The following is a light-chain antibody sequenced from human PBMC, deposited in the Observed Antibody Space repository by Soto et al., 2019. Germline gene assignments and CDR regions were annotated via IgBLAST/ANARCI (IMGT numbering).Light chain of an antibody. CDR2: KAS. J-gene: IGKJ1*01. CDR3: QNYNSYSEA. CDR1: QSISSW. V-gene: IGKV1-5*03. Sequence: DIQMAQVPSGLCPPLGEGVTVTWRASQSISSWLAWYQQKPGKAPKLLIYKASTLKSGVPSRFSGSGSGTEFTLTISSLQPDDFATYYCQNYNSYSEAFGQGTTVDIK.